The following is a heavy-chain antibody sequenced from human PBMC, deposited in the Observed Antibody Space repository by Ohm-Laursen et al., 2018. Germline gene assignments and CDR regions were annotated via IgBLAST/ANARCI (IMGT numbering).Heavy chain of an antibody. D-gene: IGHD6-13*01. Sequence: SLRLSCAASGFTFSSYAMSWVRQAPGKGLEWVSGISGSGSRTYYADSVKGRFTISRDNSKNTLYLQMNSLRAEDTAVYYCARTKLAAGFYFDYWGQGTLVTVSS. V-gene: IGHV3-23*01. CDR3: ARTKLAAGFYFDY. CDR2: ISGSGSRT. CDR1: GFTFSSYA. J-gene: IGHJ4*02.